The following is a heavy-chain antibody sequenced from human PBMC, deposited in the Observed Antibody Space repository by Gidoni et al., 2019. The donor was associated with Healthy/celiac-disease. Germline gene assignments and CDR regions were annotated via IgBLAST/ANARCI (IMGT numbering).Heavy chain of an antibody. CDR1: GGTFSSYA. V-gene: IGHV1-69*04. CDR3: ARDAGIYCSGGSCYSNAFDI. D-gene: IGHD2-15*01. CDR2: IIPILGIA. Sequence: QVQLVQSGAEVKKPGSSVKVSCKASGGTFSSYAISWVRQAPGQGLEWMGRIIPILGIANYAQKFQGRVTITADKSTSTAYMELSSLRSEDTAVYYCARDAGIYCSGGSCYSNAFDIWGQGTMVTVSS. J-gene: IGHJ3*02.